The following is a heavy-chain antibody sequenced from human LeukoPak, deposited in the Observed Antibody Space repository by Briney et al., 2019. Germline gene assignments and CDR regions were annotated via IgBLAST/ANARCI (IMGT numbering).Heavy chain of an antibody. CDR1: GYSISSGYY. CDR3: AVGRPVEQWPKAYDY. D-gene: IGHD6-19*01. Sequence: PSETLSLTCTVSGYSISSGYYWGWIRQPPGKGLERIGSIYHSGSTYYNPSLKSRVTISVDTSKNQFSLKLSSVTAADTAVYYCAVGRPVEQWPKAYDYWGQGTLVTVSS. J-gene: IGHJ4*02. CDR2: IYHSGST. V-gene: IGHV4-38-2*02.